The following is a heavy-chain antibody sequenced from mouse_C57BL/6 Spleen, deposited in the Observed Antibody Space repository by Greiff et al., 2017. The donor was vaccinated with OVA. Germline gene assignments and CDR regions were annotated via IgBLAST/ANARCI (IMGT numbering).Heavy chain of an antibody. CDR3: AREGVYYGSRGGGYAMDY. CDR1: GYTFTSYW. Sequence: QVQLQQPGTELVKPGASVKLSCKASGYTFTSYWMHWVKQRPGQGLEWIGNINPSNGGTNYNEKFKSKATLTVDKSSSTAYMQLRSLTSEDSAVYEWAREGVYYGSRGGGYAMDYWGQGTSVTVSS. V-gene: IGHV1-53*01. CDR2: INPSNGGT. D-gene: IGHD1-1*01. J-gene: IGHJ4*01.